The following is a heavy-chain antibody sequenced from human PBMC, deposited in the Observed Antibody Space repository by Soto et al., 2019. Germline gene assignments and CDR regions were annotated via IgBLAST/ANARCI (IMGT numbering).Heavy chain of an antibody. CDR2: IKSKTDGGTT. CDR1: GFTFSNAW. CDR3: TTAYGDYAFDI. D-gene: IGHD4-17*01. Sequence: EVQLVESGGGLVKPGGSLRLSCAASGFTFSNAWMSWVRQDPGKGLEWVGRIKSKTDGGTTDYAAPVKGRFTISRDDSKNTLYLQMNSLKTEDTAVYYCTTAYGDYAFDIWGQGTMVTFSS. J-gene: IGHJ3*02. V-gene: IGHV3-15*01.